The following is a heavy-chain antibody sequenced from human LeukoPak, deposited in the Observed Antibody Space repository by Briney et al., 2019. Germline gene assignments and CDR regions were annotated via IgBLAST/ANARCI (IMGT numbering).Heavy chain of an antibody. CDR2: ISGSSSYT. CDR3: ANNPRTVTTSY. J-gene: IGHJ4*02. D-gene: IGHD1-7*01. CDR1: GFTFSNYA. V-gene: IGHV3-11*06. Sequence: GGSLRLSCAASGFTFSNYAMSWIRQAPGKGLEWVSYISGSSSYTNYADSVKGRFTISRDNAKNSLYLQMNSLRAEDTAMYYCANNPRTVTTSYWGQGTLVTVSS.